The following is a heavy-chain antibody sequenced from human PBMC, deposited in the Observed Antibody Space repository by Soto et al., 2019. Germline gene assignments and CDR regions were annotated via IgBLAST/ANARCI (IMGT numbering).Heavy chain of an antibody. V-gene: IGHV3-23*01. Sequence: EVQLLESGGGLVQPGESLRLSCAASGFTFSSYAMSWVRQAPGKGLEWVSVISGSDDSTYYADSVKGRFTISRDNSKNTLYLQMNSLRGEDTAIYYCAKRSSSFTFDYWGQGTLVTVSS. J-gene: IGHJ4*02. D-gene: IGHD3-3*01. CDR1: GFTFSSYA. CDR2: ISGSDDST. CDR3: AKRSSSFTFDY.